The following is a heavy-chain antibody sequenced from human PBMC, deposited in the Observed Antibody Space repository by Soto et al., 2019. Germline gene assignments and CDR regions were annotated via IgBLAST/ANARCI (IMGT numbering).Heavy chain of an antibody. CDR3: ARNEGYSSSWYGDYYYGMDV. CDR1: GFTFSSYA. V-gene: IGHV3-30-3*01. CDR2: ISYDGSNK. Sequence: PGGSLRLSCAASGFTFSSYAMHWVRQAPGKGLEWVAVISYDGSNKYYADSVKGRFTISRDNSKNTLYLQMNSLRAEDTAVYYWARNEGYSSSWYGDYYYGMDVWGQGTTVTVSS. D-gene: IGHD6-13*01. J-gene: IGHJ6*02.